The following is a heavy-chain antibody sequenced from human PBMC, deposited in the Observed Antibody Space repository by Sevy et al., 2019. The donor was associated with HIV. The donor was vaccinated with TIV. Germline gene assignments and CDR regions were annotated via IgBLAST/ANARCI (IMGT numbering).Heavy chain of an antibody. CDR3: TTMEYYHNIIGSSSGDY. CDR1: GYTLTKLD. CDR2: FDPEDGDT. D-gene: IGHD3-22*01. J-gene: IGHJ4*02. V-gene: IGHV1-24*01. Sequence: ASVKVSCKVSGYTLTKLDMHWVRQAPGKGLEWMGGFDPEDGDTFYAQKFQGRVTMTEDTSTDTAYMELSSLRSEDTAVYHCTTMEYYHNIIGSSSGDYWGQGTLVTVSS.